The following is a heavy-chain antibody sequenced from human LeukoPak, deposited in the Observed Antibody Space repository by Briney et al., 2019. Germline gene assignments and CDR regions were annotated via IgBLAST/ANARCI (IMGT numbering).Heavy chain of an antibody. CDR1: GFTVSSNY. CDR2: ISSSSSHI. V-gene: IGHV3-21*01. CDR3: ARGDKSSGWYFLDY. Sequence: TGGSLRLSCAASGFTVSSNYMSWVRQAPGKGLEWVSSISSSSSHIYYTDSVKGRLTISRDNAKTSLNLQVNSLRAEDTAVYYCARGDKSSGWYFLDYWGRGTLVTVSS. D-gene: IGHD6-19*01. J-gene: IGHJ4*02.